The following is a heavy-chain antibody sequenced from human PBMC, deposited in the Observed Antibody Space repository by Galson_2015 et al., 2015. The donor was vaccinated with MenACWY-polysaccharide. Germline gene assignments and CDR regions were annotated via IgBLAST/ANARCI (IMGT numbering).Heavy chain of an antibody. V-gene: IGHV3-7*03. D-gene: IGHD3/OR15-3a*01. CDR3: VSQTWTGYFDY. CDR2: IKQDGSEK. Sequence: SLRLSCAASGLTFSNYWMSWVRQAPGKGLEWVANIKQDGSEKYYVDSVRGRFTISRDNAKNSLYLQMNSLRAEDTAMYYCVSQTWTGYFDYWGQGILVTVSS. J-gene: IGHJ4*02. CDR1: GLTFSNYW.